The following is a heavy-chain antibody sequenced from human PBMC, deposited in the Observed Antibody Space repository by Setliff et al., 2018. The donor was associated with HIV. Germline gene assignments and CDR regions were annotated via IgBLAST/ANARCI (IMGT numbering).Heavy chain of an antibody. Sequence: SETLSLTCAISGDSVSSDSAAWNWIRQSPSRGLEWLARTYYRSKWYTDYAVSVKSRITINPDTSGNQFSLQLSSVIPDDSAVHFCARGGITAYYFDHWAQGTLVTVSS. CDR1: GDSVSSDSAA. CDR2: TYYRSKWYT. J-gene: IGHJ4*02. D-gene: IGHD5-18*01. CDR3: ARGGITAYYFDH. V-gene: IGHV6-1*01.